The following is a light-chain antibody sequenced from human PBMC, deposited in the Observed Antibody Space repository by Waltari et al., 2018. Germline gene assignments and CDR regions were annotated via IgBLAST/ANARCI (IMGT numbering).Light chain of an antibody. J-gene: IGLJ3*02. CDR2: SNN. CDR3: AAWDDSLNGWV. Sequence: QSVLTQPPSASGTPGQRVTISCSGSSSNIGSNTVPWYQQLPGTAPKLLIYSNNPRPSGVPDRFSGSKSGTSASLAISGLQSEDEADYYCAAWDDSLNGWVFGGGTKLTVL. V-gene: IGLV1-44*01. CDR1: SSNIGSNT.